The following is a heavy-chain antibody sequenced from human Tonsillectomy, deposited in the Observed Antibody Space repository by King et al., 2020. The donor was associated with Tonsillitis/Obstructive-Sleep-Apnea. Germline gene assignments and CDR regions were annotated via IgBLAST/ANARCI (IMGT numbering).Heavy chain of an antibody. CDR2: ISGSGDST. CDR1: GFTFSSYA. D-gene: IGHD4-17*01. Sequence: VQLVESGGGLVQPGGSLKLSCAASGFTFSSYAMSWVRQAPGKGLEWVSPISGSGDSTYYADSVKGRFTISRDNSKNTLYLQMNSLRAEDTAVYYCAKARGDYEPYYGMDVWGQGTTVTVSS. V-gene: IGHV3-23*04. CDR3: AKARGDYEPYYGMDV. J-gene: IGHJ6*02.